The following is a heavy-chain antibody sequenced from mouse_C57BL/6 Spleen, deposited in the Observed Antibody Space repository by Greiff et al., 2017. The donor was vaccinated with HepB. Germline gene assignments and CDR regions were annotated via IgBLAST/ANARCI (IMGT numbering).Heavy chain of an antibody. CDR3: ARLAYYSNYVDAMDY. CDR2: ISYDGSN. J-gene: IGHJ4*01. Sequence: ESGPGLVKPSQSLSLTCSVTGYSITSGYYWNWIRQFPGNKLEWMGYISYDGSNNYNPSLKNRISITRDTSKNQFFLKLNSVTTEDTATYYCARLAYYSNYVDAMDYWGQGTSVTVSS. D-gene: IGHD2-5*01. CDR1: GYSITSGYY. V-gene: IGHV3-6*01.